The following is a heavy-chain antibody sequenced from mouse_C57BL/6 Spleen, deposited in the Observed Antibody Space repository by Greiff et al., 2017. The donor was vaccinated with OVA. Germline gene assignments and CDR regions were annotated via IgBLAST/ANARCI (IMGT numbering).Heavy chain of an antibody. J-gene: IGHJ3*01. CDR3: ARAEGNYPFAY. CDR2: INYDGSST. Sequence: EVKLVESEGGLVQPGSSMKLSCTASGFTFSDYYMAWVRQVPEKGLEWVANINYDGSSTYYLDSLKSRFIISRDNAKNILYLQMSSLKSEDTATYYCARAEGNYPFAYWGQGTLVTVSA. CDR1: GFTFSDYY. D-gene: IGHD2-1*01. V-gene: IGHV5-16*01.